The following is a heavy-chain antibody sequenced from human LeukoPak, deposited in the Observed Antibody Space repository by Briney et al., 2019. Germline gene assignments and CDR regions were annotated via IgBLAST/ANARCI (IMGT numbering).Heavy chain of an antibody. D-gene: IGHD3-16*01. V-gene: IGHV4-39*07. CDR1: GGSISSSSYY. CDR2: IYYSGST. Sequence: SETLSLTCTVSGGSISSSSYYWGWIRQPPGKGLEWIGSIYYSGSTYYNPSLKSRVTISVDTSKNQFSLKLSSVTAADTAVYYCARAVSGGEFDYWGQGTLVTVSS. CDR3: ARAVSGGEFDY. J-gene: IGHJ4*02.